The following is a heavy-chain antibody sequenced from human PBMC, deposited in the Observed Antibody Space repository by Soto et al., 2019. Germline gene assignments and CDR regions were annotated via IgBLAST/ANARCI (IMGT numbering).Heavy chain of an antibody. Sequence: QIQLVQSGSEVRMPGASVKVSCKASGYIFTTYSITWVRQAPGQGLEWMGWVSASNGKTNHAQKFEDRVTMTTDTSTTTAYMELRSLRSDDTAVYYCAREAFGVQASWFDPWGQGTLVTVSS. CDR2: VSASNGKT. CDR1: GYIFTTYS. J-gene: IGHJ5*02. D-gene: IGHD3-10*01. CDR3: AREAFGVQASWFDP. V-gene: IGHV1-18*01.